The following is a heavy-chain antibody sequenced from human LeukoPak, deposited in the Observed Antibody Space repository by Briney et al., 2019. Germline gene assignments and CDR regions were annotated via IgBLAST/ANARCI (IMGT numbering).Heavy chain of an antibody. CDR3: AKAGHGGYYFDY. CDR2: ISWNSGSI. J-gene: IGHJ4*02. V-gene: IGHV3-9*03. CDR1: GFTCDDYA. D-gene: IGHD3-10*01. Sequence: GGSLRISCAASGFTCDDYAMHWVRQAPGRGLEWVSGISWNSGSIGYADSVKGRFTISRDNAKNSLYLQMDSLRAEDMALDYCAKAGHGGYYFDYWGQGTLVIVSS.